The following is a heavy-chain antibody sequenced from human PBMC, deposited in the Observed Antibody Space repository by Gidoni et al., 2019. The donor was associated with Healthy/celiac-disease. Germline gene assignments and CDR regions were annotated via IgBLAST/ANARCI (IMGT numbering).Heavy chain of an antibody. V-gene: IGHV4-30-2*01. CDR2: IYHSGST. CDR1: GGSISCGGYS. Sequence: QLQLQESGSGLVKPSQTLSLTCAFSGGSISCGGYSWSWIRQPPGKGLEWIGYIYHSGSTYYNPSLKSRVTISVDRSKNQFSLKLSSVTAADTAVYYCARYCSGGSCYLDAFDIWGQGTMVTVSS. D-gene: IGHD2-15*01. J-gene: IGHJ3*02. CDR3: ARYCSGGSCYLDAFDI.